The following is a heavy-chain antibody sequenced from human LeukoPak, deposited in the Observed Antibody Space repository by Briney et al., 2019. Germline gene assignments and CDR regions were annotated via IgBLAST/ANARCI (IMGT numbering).Heavy chain of an antibody. CDR3: ARDQYDTWSRRGNFDS. CDR2: IKLDGSEK. Sequence: PGGSLRLSCAASGFSVSTSFMSWVRQAPGKGLEWVANIKLDGSEKNYVDSVKGRFTISRDNTKNSLYLQMNSLRVEDTAVFYCARDQYDTWSRRGNFDSWGQGTLVIVSS. D-gene: IGHD3-3*01. J-gene: IGHJ4*02. V-gene: IGHV3-7*03. CDR1: GFSVSTSF.